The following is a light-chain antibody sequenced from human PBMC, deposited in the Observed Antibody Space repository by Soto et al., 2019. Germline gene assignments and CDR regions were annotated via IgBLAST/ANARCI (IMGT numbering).Light chain of an antibody. CDR2: AVT. CDR1: SSDVGGYNY. V-gene: IGLV2-14*01. CDR3: SSYTSSSTL. J-gene: IGLJ1*01. Sequence: QSMLTQPASVSGSPGQSITISCTGTSSDVGGYNYASWYQQHPGKAPKLMIYAVTDRPSGVSSRFSGSKSGNTASLTISGLQAEDEADYYCSSYTSSSTLFGTGTKVTVL.